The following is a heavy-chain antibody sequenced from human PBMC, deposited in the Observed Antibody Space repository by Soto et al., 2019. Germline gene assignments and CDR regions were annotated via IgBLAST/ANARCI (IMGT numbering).Heavy chain of an antibody. CDR2: ISGSSTTM. J-gene: IGHJ4*02. Sequence: EVQLVESGGGLVQPGGSLRLSCAASGFTFSSYTMNWVRQAPGKGLEWVSYISGSSTTMYYADSVKGRFTISIDHAKNSLYLQMNSLRAEDTAVYYCARDQGDYWGQGTLVTVSS. V-gene: IGHV3-48*01. CDR3: ARDQGDY. CDR1: GFTFSSYT.